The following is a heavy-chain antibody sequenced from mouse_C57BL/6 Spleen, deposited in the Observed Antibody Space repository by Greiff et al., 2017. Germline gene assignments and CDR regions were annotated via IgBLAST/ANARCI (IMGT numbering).Heavy chain of an antibody. CDR3: ARGNGAY. CDR1: GFTFSSYA. CDR2: ISDGGSYT. J-gene: IGHJ3*01. Sequence: EVKVEESGGGLVKPGGSLKLSCAASGFTFSSYAMSWVRQTPEKRLEWVATISDGGSYTYYPDNVKGRFTISRDNAKNNLYLQMSHLKSEDTAMYYCARGNGAYWGQGTLVTVSA. V-gene: IGHV5-4*03.